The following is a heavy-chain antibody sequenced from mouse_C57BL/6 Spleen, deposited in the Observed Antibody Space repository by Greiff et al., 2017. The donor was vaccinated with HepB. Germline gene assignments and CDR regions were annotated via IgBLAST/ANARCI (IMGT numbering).Heavy chain of an antibody. J-gene: IGHJ3*01. Sequence: VQLKQSGPELVKPGASVKISCKASGYSFTGYYMNWVKQSPEKSLEWIGEINPSTGGTTYNQKFKAKATLTVDKSSSTAYMQLKSLTSEDSAVYYCARGSTVGVPSWFAYWGQGTLVTVSA. CDR3: ARGSTVGVPSWFAY. CDR2: INPSTGGT. V-gene: IGHV1-42*01. CDR1: GYSFTGYY. D-gene: IGHD1-1*01.